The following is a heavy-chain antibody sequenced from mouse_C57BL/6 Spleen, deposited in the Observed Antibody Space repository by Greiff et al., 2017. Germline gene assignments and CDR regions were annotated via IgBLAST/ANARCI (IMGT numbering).Heavy chain of an antibody. Sequence: EVMLVESEGGLVQPGSSMKLSCTASGFTFSDYYMAWVRQVPEKGLEWVANINYDGSSTYYLDSLKSRFIISRDNAKNILYLQMSSLKSEDTATYYCASYYGSSYGRYFDVWGTGTTVTVSS. D-gene: IGHD1-1*01. CDR1: GFTFSDYY. CDR3: ASYYGSSYGRYFDV. CDR2: INYDGSST. J-gene: IGHJ1*03. V-gene: IGHV5-16*01.